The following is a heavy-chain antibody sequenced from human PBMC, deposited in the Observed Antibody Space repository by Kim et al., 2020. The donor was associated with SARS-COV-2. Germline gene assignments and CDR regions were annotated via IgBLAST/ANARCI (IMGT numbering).Heavy chain of an antibody. J-gene: IGHJ5*02. D-gene: IGHD1-1*01. CDR1: GGTFNNYA. V-gene: IGHV1-69*04. Sequence: SVKVSCKASGGTFNNYAINWVRQAPGLGLEWMGKIIPFIGTATYANNFRGRVIITADTSTSTAYMEMRSLRSDDTAVYYCARERGDNGNDYLRDAFDPW. CDR3: ARERGDNGNDYLRDAFDP. CDR2: IIPFIGTA.